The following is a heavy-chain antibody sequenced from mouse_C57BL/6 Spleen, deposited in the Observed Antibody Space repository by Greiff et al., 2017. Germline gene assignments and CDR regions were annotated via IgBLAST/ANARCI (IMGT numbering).Heavy chain of an antibody. CDR3: ARTGTGYAMDY. CDR2: IDPEDGAT. V-gene: IGHV14-2*01. D-gene: IGHD4-1*01. J-gene: IGHJ4*01. CDR1: GFNIKDYY. Sequence: VQLQQSGAELVKPGASVKLSCTASGFNIKDYYMHWVKQRPEQGLEWIGRIDPEDGATKYAPKFPGKATITADTSSNTAYLQLSSLTSEDTAVYYCARTGTGYAMDYWGQGTSVTVSS.